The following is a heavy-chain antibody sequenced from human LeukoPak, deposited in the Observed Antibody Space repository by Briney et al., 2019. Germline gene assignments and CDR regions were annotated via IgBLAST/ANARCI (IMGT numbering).Heavy chain of an antibody. V-gene: IGHV4-59*01. CDR1: GASISSYY. J-gene: IGHJ6*02. CDR3: ARGDYYYGMDV. Sequence: PSETLSLTCTVSGASISSYYWSWIRQPPGKGLEWIGYIYYSGSTNHNPSLKSRVTISVDTSKNQFSLKLSSVTAADTAVYYCARGDYYYGMDVWGQGTTVTVSS. CDR2: IYYSGST.